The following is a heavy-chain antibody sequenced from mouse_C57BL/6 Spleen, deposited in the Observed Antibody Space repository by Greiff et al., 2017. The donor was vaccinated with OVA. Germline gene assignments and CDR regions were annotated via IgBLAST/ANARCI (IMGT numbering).Heavy chain of an antibody. J-gene: IGHJ1*03. D-gene: IGHD1-1*01. CDR3: ARSSYYGSSPWYFDV. CDR1: GYTFTNYW. V-gene: IGHV1-63*01. CDR2: IYPGGGYT. Sequence: QVQLQQSGAELVRPGTSVKMSCKASGYTFTNYWIGWAKQRPGHGLEWIGDIYPGGGYTNYNEKFKGKATLTADKSSSKAYMQFSSLTSEDSAIYYCARSSYYGSSPWYFDVWGTGTTVTVSS.